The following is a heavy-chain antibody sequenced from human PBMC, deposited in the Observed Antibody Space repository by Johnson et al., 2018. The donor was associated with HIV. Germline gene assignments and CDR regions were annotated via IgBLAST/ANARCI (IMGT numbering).Heavy chain of an antibody. Sequence: QVQLVESGGGVVQPGRSLRLSCVASGFTFRSYGMHWVRQAPGKGLEWVAFVSYDGTNEFYADSVKGRFTVSRDSSKNTLFLQMNSLRAEDTAVYYCARALTTDAFDIWGQGTMVTVSS. CDR3: ARALTTDAFDI. J-gene: IGHJ3*02. V-gene: IGHV3-30*03. CDR1: GFTFRSYG. CDR2: VSYDGTNE. D-gene: IGHD4-17*01.